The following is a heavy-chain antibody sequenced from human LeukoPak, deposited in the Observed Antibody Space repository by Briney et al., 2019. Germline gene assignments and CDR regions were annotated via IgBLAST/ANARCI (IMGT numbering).Heavy chain of an antibody. CDR1: GGSISSGGYS. CDR2: IYHSGST. Sequence: SETLSLTCAVSGGSISSGGYSWSWIRQPPGKGLEWIGYIYHSGSTFYNPSLRSRVTISIDRSKNQFSLKRNSVTAADTAVYYCARGVRYFDGFFDYWGQGTLVTVSS. D-gene: IGHD3-9*01. V-gene: IGHV4-30-2*01. J-gene: IGHJ4*02. CDR3: ARGVRYFDGFFDY.